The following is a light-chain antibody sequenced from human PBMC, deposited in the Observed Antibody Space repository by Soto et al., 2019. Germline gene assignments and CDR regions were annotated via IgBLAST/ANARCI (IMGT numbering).Light chain of an antibody. Sequence: DIQMTQSPSSLPASVGDRVTITCRASQGIDNWLAWYQKKPGKAPKLLIYGASHLQFGVPSRFSGSGSGTDFTLTISSLQPEDFATYFCQQTNSLPLTFGGGTKVDIK. CDR1: QGIDNW. CDR2: GAS. CDR3: QQTNSLPLT. V-gene: IGKV1-12*01. J-gene: IGKJ4*01.